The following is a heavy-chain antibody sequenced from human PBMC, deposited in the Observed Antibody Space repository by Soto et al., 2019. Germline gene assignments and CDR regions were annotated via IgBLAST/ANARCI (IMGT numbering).Heavy chain of an antibody. CDR1: GGTFSSYA. CDR3: AGGLGESTPDYYYGMDV. J-gene: IGHJ6*02. V-gene: IGHV1-69*13. D-gene: IGHD3-10*01. Sequence: SVKVSCKASGGTFSSYAISWVRQAPGQGLEWMGGIIPIFGTANYAQKFQGRVTITADESTSTAYMELSSLRSEDTAVYYCAGGLGESTPDYYYGMDVWGQGTTVTVSS. CDR2: IIPIFGTA.